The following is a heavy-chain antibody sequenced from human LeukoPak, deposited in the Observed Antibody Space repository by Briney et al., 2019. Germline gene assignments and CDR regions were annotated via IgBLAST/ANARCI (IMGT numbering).Heavy chain of an antibody. CDR3: AKAAYYDILTALCDY. Sequence: GGSLRLSCAASGFTFSSYAMSWVRQAPGKGLEWVSAISGSGGSTYCADSVKGRFTISRDNSKNTLYLQMNSLRAEDTAVYYCAKAAYYDILTALCDYWGQGTLVTVSS. J-gene: IGHJ4*02. CDR1: GFTFSSYA. V-gene: IGHV3-23*01. CDR2: ISGSGGST. D-gene: IGHD3-9*01.